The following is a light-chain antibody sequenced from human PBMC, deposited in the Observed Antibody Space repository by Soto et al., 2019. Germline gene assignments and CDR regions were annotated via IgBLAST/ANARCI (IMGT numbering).Light chain of an antibody. V-gene: IGLV2-11*01. J-gene: IGLJ1*01. CDR3: CSEAGGVYV. CDR1: SSDVGGYNY. CDR2: DVT. Sequence: QSALTQPPSVSGSPGPSVTISCSGTSSDVGGYNYVSWYQQYPGRAPKIMIYDVTKRPSGVPDRFSGSKSGNTAARTISGRQADDEADYYCCSEAGGVYVFGSGTKVTVL.